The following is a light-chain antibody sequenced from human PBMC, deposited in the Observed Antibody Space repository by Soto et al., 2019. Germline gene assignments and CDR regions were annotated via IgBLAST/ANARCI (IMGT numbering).Light chain of an antibody. CDR3: QQYGTSPHT. J-gene: IGKJ3*01. CDR1: QSVNSNY. CDR2: GAS. V-gene: IGKV3-20*01. Sequence: EIVLTQSPGTLSLSPGERATLSCRASQSVNSNYLAWYQQKPGQAPRLLIFGASSRATGIPDRFSGSGSGPDFTLTISRLEPEDFAVFYCQQYGTSPHTFGPGTKVDIK.